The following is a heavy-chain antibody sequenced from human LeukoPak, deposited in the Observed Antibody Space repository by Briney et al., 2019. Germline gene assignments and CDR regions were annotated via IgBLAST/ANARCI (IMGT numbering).Heavy chain of an antibody. CDR2: ISYDGNNN. CDR3: AKDPLLGSGYDRTSTYFDD. CDR1: GFTLTNYA. J-gene: IGHJ4*02. D-gene: IGHD5-12*01. Sequence: GGSLRLSCLISGFTLTNYAIHWVRQAPGKGLEWVAIISYDGNNNYYADSVRGRFTISRDISKNTLALQMNSLRVEGTAVYYCAKDPLLGSGYDRTSTYFDDWGQGTLVTVSS. V-gene: IGHV3-30-3*02.